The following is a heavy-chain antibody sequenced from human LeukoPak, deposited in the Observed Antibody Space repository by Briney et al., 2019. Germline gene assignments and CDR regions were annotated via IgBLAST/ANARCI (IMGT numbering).Heavy chain of an antibody. CDR1: GFTVSSNY. V-gene: IGHV3-21*01. J-gene: IGHJ4*02. CDR3: ARDNGDYGVNDY. CDR2: ITTSGGTT. D-gene: IGHD4-17*01. Sequence: GGSLRLSCAASGFTVSSNYMSWVRQAPGKGLEWVSAITTSGGTTYYADSVKGRFTISRDNAKNSLYLQMNSLRAEDTAVYYCARDNGDYGVNDYWGQGTLVTVSS.